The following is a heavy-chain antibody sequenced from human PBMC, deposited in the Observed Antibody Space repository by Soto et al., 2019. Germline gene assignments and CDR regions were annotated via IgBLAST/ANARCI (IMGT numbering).Heavy chain of an antibody. J-gene: IGHJ4*02. CDR2: IYPGDSDT. CDR3: ARLRLTLSQWLVFDH. Sequence: PGESLKISCKGSGYSFTSYWIGWVRQMPGKGLEWMGIIYPGDSDTRYSPSFQGQVTISADKSISTAYLQWSSLKASDTAMYYCARLRLTLSQWLVFDHWGQGTLVTVSS. CDR1: GYSFTSYW. D-gene: IGHD6-19*01. V-gene: IGHV5-51*01.